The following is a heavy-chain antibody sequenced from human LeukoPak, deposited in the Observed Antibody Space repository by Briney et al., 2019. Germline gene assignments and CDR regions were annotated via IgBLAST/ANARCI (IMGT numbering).Heavy chain of an antibody. CDR2: ISYDGRNK. CDR3: AKDRHYVGTPDY. Sequence: PGGSLRLSCVVSGFTFSSYGMHGVRQAPGKGLEWVAVISYDGRNKYYADSVKGRFTISRDDSKNTLYLQMNSLRAEDTAVYYCAKDRHYVGTPDYWGQGTLGSVSS. D-gene: IGHD3-10*02. V-gene: IGHV3-30*18. J-gene: IGHJ4*02. CDR1: GFTFSSYG.